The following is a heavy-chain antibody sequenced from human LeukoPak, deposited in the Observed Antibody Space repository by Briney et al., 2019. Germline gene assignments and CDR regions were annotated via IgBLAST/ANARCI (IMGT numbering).Heavy chain of an antibody. CDR2: IKQDGSEK. Sequence: PGGSLRLSCAASGFTFSSYWMSWVRQAPGKGLEWVANIKQDGSEKYYVDSVKGRFTISRDNAKNSLYLQMNSLRAEDTAVYYCARAVVPAATSGYWYSDLWGRGTLVTVSS. V-gene: IGHV3-7*01. D-gene: IGHD2-2*01. CDR1: GFTFSSYW. J-gene: IGHJ2*01. CDR3: ARAVVPAATSGYWYSDL.